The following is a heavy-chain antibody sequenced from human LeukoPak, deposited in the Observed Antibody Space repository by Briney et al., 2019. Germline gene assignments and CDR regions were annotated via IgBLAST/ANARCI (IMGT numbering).Heavy chain of an antibody. J-gene: IGHJ6*02. CDR2: ISNSASST. V-gene: IGHV3-23*01. CDR1: GFTFSSYA. CDR3: TKDGAGTYYGMDV. D-gene: IGHD6-19*01. Sequence: GGFLRLSCAASGFTFSSYAMTWVRQAPGKGLEWVSAISNSASSTYYADSVKGRFTISRDNSKNTLYLQMNSLRAEDTAVYYCTKDGAGTYYGMDVWGQGTTVTVSS.